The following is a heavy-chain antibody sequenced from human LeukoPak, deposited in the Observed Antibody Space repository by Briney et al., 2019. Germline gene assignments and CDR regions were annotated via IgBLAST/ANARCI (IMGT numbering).Heavy chain of an antibody. Sequence: GGSLRLSCAASEFTFSSYAMSWVRQAPGKGLEWVSAISGSGGSTYYADSVKGRFTISRDNSKNTLYLQMNSLRAEDTAVYYCAKGYSSSWAQIDYWGQGTLVTVSS. D-gene: IGHD6-13*01. V-gene: IGHV3-23*01. J-gene: IGHJ4*02. CDR2: ISGSGGST. CDR3: AKGYSSSWAQIDY. CDR1: EFTFSSYA.